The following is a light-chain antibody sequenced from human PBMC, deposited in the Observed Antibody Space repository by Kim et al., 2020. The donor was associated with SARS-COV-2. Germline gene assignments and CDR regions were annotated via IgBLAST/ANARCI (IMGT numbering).Light chain of an antibody. CDR1: QGISIA. J-gene: IGKJ4*01. CDR3: QQFNNYPLT. CDR2: DAS. Sequence: AIKWTQSHSSLSAPVGDRVTITCRASQGISIALAWYQQKPGNAPKLLIYDASSLESGVPSRFSGSGSGTDFTLTISSLQPEDFATYYCQQFNNYPLTFGGGTKVDIK. V-gene: IGKV1D-13*01.